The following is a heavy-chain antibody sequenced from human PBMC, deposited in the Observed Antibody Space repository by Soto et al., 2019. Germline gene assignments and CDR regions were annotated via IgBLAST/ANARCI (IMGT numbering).Heavy chain of an antibody. V-gene: IGHV3-30*18. J-gene: IGHJ4*02. D-gene: IGHD6-19*01. Sequence: RGSLILSCAPSGFTFSSYGMHWVRQAPGKGQEWVAVISYDGSNKYYADSVKGRFTISRDNSKNTLYLQMNSLRAEDTAVYYCSNGGWGSGWSLARDHYDYWGQGTLVTVSS. CDR1: GFTFSSYG. CDR3: SNGGWGSGWSLARDHYDY. CDR2: ISYDGSNK.